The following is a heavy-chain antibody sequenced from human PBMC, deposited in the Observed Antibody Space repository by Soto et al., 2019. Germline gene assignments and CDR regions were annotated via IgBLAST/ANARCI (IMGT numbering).Heavy chain of an antibody. Sequence: GASLKISCRTSGYRFTSYWIAWVRQMPGKGLEWMGIIFPSDSDTRYSPSFQSQVTISADRSTSTVFLQWASLKASDTAVYFCARKDKSGYFNWFDPWGQGTLVTVSS. CDR3: ARKDKSGYFNWFDP. CDR1: GYRFTSYW. CDR2: IFPSDSDT. D-gene: IGHD3-22*01. V-gene: IGHV5-51*01. J-gene: IGHJ5*02.